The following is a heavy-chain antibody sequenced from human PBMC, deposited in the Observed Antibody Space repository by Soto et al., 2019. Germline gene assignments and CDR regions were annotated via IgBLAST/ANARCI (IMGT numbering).Heavy chain of an antibody. V-gene: IGHV4-30-4*01. CDR3: ARGRYSYGLNDY. CDR2: IYTSGKT. Sequence: QVQLQESGPGLVKPSQTLSLTCTVSVASISSGDYYWSWIRQTPGKGLEWIGYIYTSGKTYYNPSLESRLTISVDRSKNQFSLKLGSVTAEDTAVYYCARGRYSYGLNDYWGQGTLVTVSS. J-gene: IGHJ4*02. D-gene: IGHD5-18*01. CDR1: VASISSGDYY.